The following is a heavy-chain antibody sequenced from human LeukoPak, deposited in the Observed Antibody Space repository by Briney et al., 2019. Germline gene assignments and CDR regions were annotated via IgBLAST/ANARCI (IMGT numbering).Heavy chain of an antibody. CDR3: ARVVSQWLVDAFDI. Sequence: GGSLRLSCAASGFTFSSYGMHWVRQAPGKGLEWEAVIWYDGSNKYYADSVKGRFTISRDNSENTLYLQMNSLRAEDTAVYYCARVVSQWLVDAFDIWGQGTMVTVSS. D-gene: IGHD6-19*01. V-gene: IGHV3-33*01. J-gene: IGHJ3*02. CDR1: GFTFSSYG. CDR2: IWYDGSNK.